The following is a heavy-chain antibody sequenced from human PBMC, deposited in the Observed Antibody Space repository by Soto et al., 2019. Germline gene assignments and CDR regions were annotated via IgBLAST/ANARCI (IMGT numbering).Heavy chain of an antibody. J-gene: IGHJ5*02. CDR2: ISAYNGNT. D-gene: IGHD3-16*01. CDR1: GYTFTNYG. Sequence: QVHLVQSGAEVKKPGASVKVSCKASGYTFTNYGISWVRQAPGQGLEWMGWISAYNGNTNYAQKLQDRVTMTTDTSTSTAYMELMSLRCDDTAVYYCARVPIRGKNWFDPWGQGTLVTVSS. CDR3: ARVPIRGKNWFDP. V-gene: IGHV1-18*01.